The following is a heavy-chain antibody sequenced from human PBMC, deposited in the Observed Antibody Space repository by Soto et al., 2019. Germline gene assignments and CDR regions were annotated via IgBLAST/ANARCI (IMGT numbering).Heavy chain of an antibody. Sequence: SETLSLTCTVSGGSISSYYWSWIRQPPGKGLEWIGYIYYSGSTNYNPSLKSRVTISVDTSKNQFSLKLSSVTAADTAVYYCASQGATKFIHAFDIWGQGTMVTVAS. CDR1: GGSISSYY. V-gene: IGHV4-59*01. D-gene: IGHD1-26*01. CDR3: ASQGATKFIHAFDI. CDR2: IYYSGST. J-gene: IGHJ3*02.